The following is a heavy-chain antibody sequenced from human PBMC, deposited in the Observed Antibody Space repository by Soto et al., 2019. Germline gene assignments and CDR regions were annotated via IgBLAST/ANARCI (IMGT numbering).Heavy chain of an antibody. J-gene: IGHJ3*02. CDR3: ARESPPKYYYDSSGYWGEHKGLAFDI. Sequence: ASVKVSCKASGGTFSSYTISWVRQAPGQGLEWMGRIIPILGIANYAQKFQGRVTITADKSTSTAYMELSSLRSEDTAVYYCARESPPKYYYDSSGYWGEHKGLAFDIWGQGTMVTVSS. V-gene: IGHV1-69*04. CDR1: GGTFSSYT. D-gene: IGHD3-22*01. CDR2: IIPILGIA.